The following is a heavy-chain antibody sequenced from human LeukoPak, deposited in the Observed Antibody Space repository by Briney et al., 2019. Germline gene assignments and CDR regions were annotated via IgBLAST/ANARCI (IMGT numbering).Heavy chain of an antibody. J-gene: IGHJ4*02. CDR1: GYTFTNYG. V-gene: IGHV1-18*01. CDR2: ISAYSGNT. CDR3: ARDAPLNHGDYTVDY. D-gene: IGHD4-17*01. Sequence: ASVKVSCKASGYTFTNYGITWVRQAPGQGLEWMGWISAYSGNTNYAQTLQGRVTMTTDTSTSTAYMELRSLRSDDTAVYYCARDAPLNHGDYTVDYWGQGTLVTVSS.